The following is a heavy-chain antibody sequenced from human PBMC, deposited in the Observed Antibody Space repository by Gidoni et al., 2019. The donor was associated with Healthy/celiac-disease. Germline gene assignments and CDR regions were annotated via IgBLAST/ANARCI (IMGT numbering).Heavy chain of an antibody. J-gene: IGHJ6*02. V-gene: IGHV4-30-2*01. CDR2: IYHSGST. Sequence: QLQLQESGSGLVKPSQTLSLTCAVSGGSISSGRYSWAWLRQPPGKGLEWIGYIYHSGSTYYNPSLKSRVTISVDRSKNQFSLKLSSVTAADTAVYYCARVSHQADIVVVPAARMAGTNYYYGMDVWGQGTTVTVSS. CDR1: GGSISSGRYS. CDR3: ARVSHQADIVVVPAARMAGTNYYYGMDV. D-gene: IGHD2-2*01.